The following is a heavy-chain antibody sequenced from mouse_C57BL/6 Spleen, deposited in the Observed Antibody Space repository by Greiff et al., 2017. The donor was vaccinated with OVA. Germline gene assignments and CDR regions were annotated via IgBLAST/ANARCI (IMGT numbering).Heavy chain of an antibody. Sequence: VQLQQPGAELVMPGASVKLSCKASGYTFTSYWMHWVKQRPGQGLEWIGEIDPSDSYTNYNQKFKGKSTLTVDKSSSTAYMQLSSLTSDDSAIYYCARQDYDGTHYYAMDYRGQGTSVTVSA. CDR2: IDPSDSYT. CDR1: GYTFTSYW. V-gene: IGHV1-69*01. CDR3: ARQDYDGTHYYAMDY. D-gene: IGHD1-1*01. J-gene: IGHJ4*01.